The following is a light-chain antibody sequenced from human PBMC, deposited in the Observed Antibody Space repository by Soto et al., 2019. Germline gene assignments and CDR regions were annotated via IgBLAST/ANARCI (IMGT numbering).Light chain of an antibody. Sequence: EIVLTQSPGTLSLSPGERATLSCRASQSVSSSNLAWYQQKPGQAPRLLIYAASTRATGIPARFSGSGSGTEFTLTISSLQSEDFAVYYCQQYNTWPPITFGQGTRLEIK. CDR1: QSVSSSN. J-gene: IGKJ5*01. CDR2: AAS. CDR3: QQYNTWPPIT. V-gene: IGKV3-15*01.